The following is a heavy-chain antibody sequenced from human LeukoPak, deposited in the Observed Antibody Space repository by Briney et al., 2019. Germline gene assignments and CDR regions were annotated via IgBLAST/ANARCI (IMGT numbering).Heavy chain of an antibody. J-gene: IGHJ6*03. CDR3: AKGQMVRGVTTSYYMDA. Sequence: GGSLRLSCAASGFTFSSYVMSWVRQAPGKGLEWVSAIGGYSLTVYNAQSLKGRFTVSRDNSKNTLYLQVTDLRVDDSAVYYCAKGQMVRGVTTSYYMDAWGKGTRVTVSS. CDR2: IGGYSLTV. D-gene: IGHD3-10*01. V-gene: IGHV3-23*01. CDR1: GFTFSSYV.